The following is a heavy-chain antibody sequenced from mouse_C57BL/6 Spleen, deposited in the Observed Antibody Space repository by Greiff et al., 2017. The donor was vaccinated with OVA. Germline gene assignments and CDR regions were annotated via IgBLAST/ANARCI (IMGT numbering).Heavy chain of an antibody. V-gene: IGHV5-6*01. CDR3: ARGYGNRDAMDY. CDR1: GFTFSSYG. D-gene: IGHD2-10*02. CDR2: ISSGGSYT. Sequence: EVNVVESGGDLVKPGGSLKLSCAASGFTFSSYGMSWVRQTPDKRLEWVATISSGGSYTYYPDSVKGRFTISRDNAKNTLYLQMSSLKSEVTAMYYCARGYGNRDAMDYWGQGTSVTVSS. J-gene: IGHJ4*01.